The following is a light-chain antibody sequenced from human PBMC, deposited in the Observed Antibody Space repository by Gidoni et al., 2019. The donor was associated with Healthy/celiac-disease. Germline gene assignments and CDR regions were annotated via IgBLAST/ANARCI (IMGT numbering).Light chain of an antibody. Sequence: EIVLTQSPGTLSLSPGERATLSCRASQSVSSSYLAWYQQKPGQAPRLLIYGASSRATGIPDRCSGSGSGTDFTITISRLEPEDFAVDYCQQYGSSTGTFGQGTKVEIK. CDR1: QSVSSSY. V-gene: IGKV3-20*01. J-gene: IGKJ1*01. CDR3: QQYGSSTGT. CDR2: GAS.